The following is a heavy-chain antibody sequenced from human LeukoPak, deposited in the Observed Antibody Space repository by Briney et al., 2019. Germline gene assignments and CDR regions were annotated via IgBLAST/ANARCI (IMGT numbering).Heavy chain of an antibody. CDR2: IYPGDSDT. CDR3: ASGQYYYGSGRPRGYFDY. D-gene: IGHD3-10*01. J-gene: IGHJ4*02. V-gene: IGHV5-51*01. Sequence: GESLKISCKGSGYSFTSYWIGSVRQMPGKGLEWMGIIYPGDSDTRYSPSFQGQVTISADKSISTAYLQWSSLKASDTAMYYCASGQYYYGSGRPRGYFDYWGQGTLVTVSS. CDR1: GYSFTSYW.